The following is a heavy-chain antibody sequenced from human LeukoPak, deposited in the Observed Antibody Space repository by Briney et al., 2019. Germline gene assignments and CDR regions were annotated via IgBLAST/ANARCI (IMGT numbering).Heavy chain of an antibody. J-gene: IGHJ2*01. V-gene: IGHV6-1*01. CDR1: GDSVSSNSAA. CDR2: TYFRSKWFN. Sequence: SQTLSLTCALSGDSVSSNSAAWNWIRQSPSRGLEWLGRTYFRSKWFNDYAQSVKSRITINPDTSKSQFSLQLNSVTPEDTAVYFCARGVRYFDLWGRGTLVTVSS. CDR3: ARGVRYFDL.